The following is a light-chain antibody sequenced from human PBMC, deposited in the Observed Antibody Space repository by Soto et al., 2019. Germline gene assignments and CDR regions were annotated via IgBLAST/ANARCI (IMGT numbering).Light chain of an antibody. Sequence: EIVLTQSPATLSLSPVERATLSCRAIPSVTNFLAWYQQKPGQAPRLLIYGAFNRATGIPARFSGSGSGTDFTLTINRLEPEDFAVYYCQLYGNSPPFGQGTRLEIK. V-gene: IGKV3-11*01. CDR2: GAF. CDR3: QLYGNSPP. CDR1: PSVTNF. J-gene: IGKJ5*01.